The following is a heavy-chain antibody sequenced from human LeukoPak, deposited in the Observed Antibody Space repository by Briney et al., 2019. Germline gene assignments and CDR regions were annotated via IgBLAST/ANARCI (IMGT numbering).Heavy chain of an antibody. CDR3: ARSVFPYYSGSGSPYNVDVRQNSYFDF. CDR2: IKPSVGTT. Sequence: GTSVKVSCKASGYTFTNYYIHWVRQAPGQGLAWMGTIKPSVGTTRSAQGRVSLTRDTSTSTVYMELSTLRSEDTAVYYCARSVFPYYSGSGSPYNVDVRQNSYFDFWGQGTLVTVSS. CDR1: GYTFTNYY. V-gene: IGHV1-46*01. D-gene: IGHD3-10*01. J-gene: IGHJ4*02.